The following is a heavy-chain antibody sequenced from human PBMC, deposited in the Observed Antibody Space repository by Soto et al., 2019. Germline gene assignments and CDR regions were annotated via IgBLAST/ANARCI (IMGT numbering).Heavy chain of an antibody. CDR3: ALIGYCSGGSCYSDWTDDY. V-gene: IGHV1-69*13. CDR1: GGTFSSYA. J-gene: IGHJ4*02. CDR2: IIPIFGTA. Sequence: SVKVSCKASGGTFSSYAISWVPQAPGQGLEWMGGIIPIFGTANYAQKFQGRVTITADESTSTAYMELSSLRSEDTAVYYCALIGYCSGGSCYSDWTDDYWGQGTLVTVSS. D-gene: IGHD2-15*01.